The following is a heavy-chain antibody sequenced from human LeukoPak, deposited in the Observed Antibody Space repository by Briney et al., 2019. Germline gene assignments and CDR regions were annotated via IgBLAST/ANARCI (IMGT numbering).Heavy chain of an antibody. J-gene: IGHJ4*02. CDR3: AKEASSSWYFDY. V-gene: IGHV3-23*01. D-gene: IGHD6-13*01. CDR1: GFTFRSYA. CDR2: ISSSGGST. Sequence: GGSLRISCAASGFTFRSYAMSWVRQAPGEGLEWVSGISSSGGSTYYVDSVKGRFTISRDNSKNTLYLQINSLRTEDTAIYYCAKEASSSWYFDYWGQGTLVTVSS.